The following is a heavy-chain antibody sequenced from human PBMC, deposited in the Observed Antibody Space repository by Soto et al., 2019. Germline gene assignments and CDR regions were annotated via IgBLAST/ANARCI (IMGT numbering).Heavy chain of an antibody. D-gene: IGHD3-22*01. Sequence: PGGSLRLSCSASGFTLSNYAMHWVRQAPGKGLEYVSTISSNGGTTYYADSVKGRFTVSRDKSKNTLYLQMSSLRAEDTAVYYCVKNYYDSSGNYMTGGHWGQGTLVTVSS. V-gene: IGHV3-64D*06. CDR3: VKNYYDSSGNYMTGGH. CDR2: ISSNGGTT. CDR1: GFTLSNYA. J-gene: IGHJ4*02.